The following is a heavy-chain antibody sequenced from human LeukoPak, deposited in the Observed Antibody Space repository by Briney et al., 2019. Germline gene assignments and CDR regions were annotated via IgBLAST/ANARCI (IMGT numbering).Heavy chain of an antibody. Sequence: GGSLRLSCAASGFTFSSYWMSWVRQAPGKGLEWVANIKQDGSEKDFVDSVKGRFIISRDNAKNSLYLQMNSLRVEDTAVYYCARGGTYYDYWGQGTLVTVSS. CDR1: GFTFSSYW. D-gene: IGHD1-26*01. V-gene: IGHV3-7*04. J-gene: IGHJ4*02. CDR3: ARGGTYYDY. CDR2: IKQDGSEK.